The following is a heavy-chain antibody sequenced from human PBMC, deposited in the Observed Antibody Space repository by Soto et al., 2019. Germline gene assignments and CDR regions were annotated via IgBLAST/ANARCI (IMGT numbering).Heavy chain of an antibody. Sequence: GGSLRLSCAASGFTFSSYDMSWFRQAPGKGLEWVSSISRSTSYMYYADAVKGRFTISRDNAKNSLYLQMNGLRAEDTGVYYCARLTIRYNWNWGGWFDPWGQGTLVTVS. D-gene: IGHD1-7*01. V-gene: IGHV3-21*01. CDR1: GFTFSSYD. CDR3: ARLTIRYNWNWGGWFDP. CDR2: ISRSTSYM. J-gene: IGHJ5*02.